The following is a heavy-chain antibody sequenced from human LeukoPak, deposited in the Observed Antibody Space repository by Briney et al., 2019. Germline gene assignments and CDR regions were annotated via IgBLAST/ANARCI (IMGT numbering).Heavy chain of an antibody. CDR1: GGSISSGSYY. CDR2: IYTSGST. J-gene: IGHJ4*02. D-gene: IGHD3-22*01. Sequence: TLSLTCTVSGGSISSGSYYRSWIRQPAGKGLEWIGRIYTSGSTNYNPSLKSRVTISVDTSKNQFSLKLSSVTAADTAVYYCATGGDSSGYYYFDYWGQGTLVTVSS. V-gene: IGHV4-61*02. CDR3: ATGGDSSGYYYFDY.